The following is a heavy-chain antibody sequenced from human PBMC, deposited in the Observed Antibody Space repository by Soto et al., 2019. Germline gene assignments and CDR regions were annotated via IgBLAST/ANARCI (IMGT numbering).Heavy chain of an antibody. J-gene: IGHJ5*02. CDR1: GFTFSTYG. D-gene: IGHD5-12*01. CDR3: ERDQAEIVAAPIDGNALSNWFDP. Sequence: ESGGGVVQPGRSLRLSCAASGFTFSTYGIHWVRQAPGKGLEWVAAIFYDGSRKFYTDSVKGRFTISRDNSKNTVYLQMNGLRAEYTAVYYCERDQAEIVAAPIDGNALSNWFDPWGQGTLVTVSS. CDR2: IFYDGSRK. V-gene: IGHV3-33*01.